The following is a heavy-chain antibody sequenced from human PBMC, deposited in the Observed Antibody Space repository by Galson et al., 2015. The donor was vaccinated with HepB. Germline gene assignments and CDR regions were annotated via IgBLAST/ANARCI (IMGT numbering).Heavy chain of an antibody. CDR1: GFTVSSNY. J-gene: IGHJ6*02. D-gene: IGHD1-26*01. Sequence: SLRLSCAASGFTVSSNYMSWVRQAPGKGLEWVSVIYSGGSTYYADSVKGRFTISRDNSKNTLYLQMNSLRAEDTAVYYCASGSHSQLYYYYYGMDVWGQGTTVTVSS. CDR3: ASGSHSQLYYYYYGMDV. V-gene: IGHV3-66*02. CDR2: IYSGGST.